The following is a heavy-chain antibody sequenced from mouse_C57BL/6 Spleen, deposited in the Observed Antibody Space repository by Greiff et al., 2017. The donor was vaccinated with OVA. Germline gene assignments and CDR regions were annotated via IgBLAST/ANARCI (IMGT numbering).Heavy chain of an antibody. CDR2: IHPNSGST. J-gene: IGHJ4*01. CDR3: ARVYDYDDGYYAMDY. D-gene: IGHD2-4*01. V-gene: IGHV1-64*01. CDR1: GYTFTSYW. Sequence: QVHVKQSGAELVKPGASVKLSCKASGYTFTSYWMHWVKQRPGQGLEWIGMIHPNSGSTNYNEKFKSKATLTVDKSSSTAYMQLSSLTSEDSAVYYCARVYDYDDGYYAMDYWGQGTSVTVSS.